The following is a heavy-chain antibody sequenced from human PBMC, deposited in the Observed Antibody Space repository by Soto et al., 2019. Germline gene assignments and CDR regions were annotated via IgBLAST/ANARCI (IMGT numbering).Heavy chain of an antibody. CDR2: IKQDGSEK. Sequence: GGSLRLSCAASGFTFSSYWMSWVRQAPGKGLEWVANIKQDGSEKYYVDSVKGRFTISRDNAKNSLYLQMNSLRAEDTAVYYCARADRRIAVAGTYFDYWGQGTLVTVSS. V-gene: IGHV3-7*05. J-gene: IGHJ4*02. CDR1: GFTFSSYW. CDR3: ARADRRIAVAGTYFDY. D-gene: IGHD6-19*01.